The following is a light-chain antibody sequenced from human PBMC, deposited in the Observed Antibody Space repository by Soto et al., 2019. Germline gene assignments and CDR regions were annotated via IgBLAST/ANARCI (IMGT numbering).Light chain of an antibody. CDR3: LLYYDTFGV. Sequence: QAVVTQEPSLTVSPGGTVTLTCGSSTGTVTTYHFPYWFQQKPGQAPTALIFDTRNRHSWTPARFSGSLLGGKAALTLSGAEPGDGADYYCLLYYDTFGVFGGGTKLPVL. V-gene: IGLV7-46*01. CDR1: TGTVTTYHF. CDR2: DTR. J-gene: IGLJ3*02.